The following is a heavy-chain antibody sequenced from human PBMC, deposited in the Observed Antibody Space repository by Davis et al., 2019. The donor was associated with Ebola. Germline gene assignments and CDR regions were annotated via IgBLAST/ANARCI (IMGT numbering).Heavy chain of an antibody. CDR1: GYTFTRYV. CDR2: ISAYNGNT. D-gene: IGHD3-10*01. CDR3: ARAVTMLLPSGWFDP. J-gene: IGHJ5*02. V-gene: IGHV1-18*01. Sequence: AASVKVSCKAPGYTFTRYVISWLRHAPGQGLEWMGWISAYNGNTNYAQNLQGRVTMTTDTSTSTAYMEVRSLRYDDTAVYYCARAVTMLLPSGWFDPWGQGTLVTVSS.